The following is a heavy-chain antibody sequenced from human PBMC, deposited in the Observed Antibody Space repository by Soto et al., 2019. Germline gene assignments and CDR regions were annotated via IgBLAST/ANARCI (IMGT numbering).Heavy chain of an antibody. J-gene: IGHJ3*02. Sequence: PSETLSLTCAVYGGSFSGYYWSWIRQPPGKGLEWMGEINHSGSTNYNPSLKSRVTISVDTSKNQFSLKLSYVTAEDTAVYYCAKTRGYCSSTSCYKRGLWAFDIWGQGTMVT. CDR2: INHSGST. CDR3: AKTRGYCSSTSCYKRGLWAFDI. D-gene: IGHD2-2*01. CDR1: GGSFSGYY. V-gene: IGHV4-34*01.